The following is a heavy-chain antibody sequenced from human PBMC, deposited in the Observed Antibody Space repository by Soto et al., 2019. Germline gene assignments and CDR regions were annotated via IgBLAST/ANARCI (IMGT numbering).Heavy chain of an antibody. CDR2: ISGDGGNT. J-gene: IGHJ3*02. CDR1: GFTFDDYA. V-gene: IGHV3-43*02. CDR3: AKDLKPASKGIVGVTTAFDI. D-gene: IGHD1-26*01. Sequence: GGSLRLSCAASGFTFDDYAMHWVRQAPGKGLEWVSLISGDGGNTYYADSVKGRFTISRDNSKNSLYLQMNSLRTEDTALYYCAKDLKPASKGIVGVTTAFDIWGQGTMVTVSS.